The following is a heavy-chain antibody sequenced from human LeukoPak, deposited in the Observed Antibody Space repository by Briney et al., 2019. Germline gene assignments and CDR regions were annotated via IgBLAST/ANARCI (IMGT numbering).Heavy chain of an antibody. D-gene: IGHD6-19*01. CDR1: GFTFSSYA. V-gene: IGHV3-30*04. Sequence: GGSLRLSCAASGFTFSSYAMHWVRQAPGKGLEWVAVISYDGSNKYYADSVKGRFTISRDNSKNTLYLQMNGLRAEDTAVYYCARAFLAVAAPFDYWGQGTLVTVSS. CDR3: ARAFLAVAAPFDY. CDR2: ISYDGSNK. J-gene: IGHJ4*02.